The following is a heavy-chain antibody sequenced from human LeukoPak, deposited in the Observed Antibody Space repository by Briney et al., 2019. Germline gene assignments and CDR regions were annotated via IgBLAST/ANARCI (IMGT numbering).Heavy chain of an antibody. V-gene: IGHV3-23*01. J-gene: IGHJ4*02. CDR1: GFTFSSYA. Sequence: GGSLRLSCAASGFTFSSYAMSWVRQAPGKGLEWVSAISGSGGSTYYADSVKGRFTISRDNSKNTLYLQMNSLRAEDTAVYYCAKDRTITMIVVVITISDYWGQGTLVTVSS. D-gene: IGHD3-22*01. CDR3: AKDRTITMIVVVITISDY. CDR2: ISGSGGST.